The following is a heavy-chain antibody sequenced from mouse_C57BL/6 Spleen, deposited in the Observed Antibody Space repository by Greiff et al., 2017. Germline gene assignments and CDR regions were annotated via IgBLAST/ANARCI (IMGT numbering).Heavy chain of an antibody. CDR2: ISDGGSYT. D-gene: IGHD2-4*01. CDR3: ARDLDYDGVDY. V-gene: IGHV5-4*01. CDR1: GFTFSSYA. Sequence: EVMLVESGGGLVKPGGSLKLSCAASGFTFSSYAMSWVRQTPEKRLEWVATISDGGSYTYYPDNVKGRFTISRDNAKNNLYLQMSHLKSEDTAMYYCARDLDYDGVDYWGQGTTLTVSS. J-gene: IGHJ2*01.